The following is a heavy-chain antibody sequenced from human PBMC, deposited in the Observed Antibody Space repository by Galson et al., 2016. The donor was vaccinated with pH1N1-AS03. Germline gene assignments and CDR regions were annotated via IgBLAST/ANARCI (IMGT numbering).Heavy chain of an antibody. CDR3: TRDVALVSPGGMAY. CDR2: IRFDGSVR. J-gene: IGHJ4*02. V-gene: IGHV3-30*02. D-gene: IGHD2-8*01. CDR1: GFTFSSFG. Sequence: SLRLSCAASGFTFSSFGMHWVRRAPGKGLEWVAFIRFDGSVRFYADSVKGRFTISRDDSKNTLYLQMNSLRAEDTAVYYCTRDVALVSPGGMAYWGQGTLVTVSS.